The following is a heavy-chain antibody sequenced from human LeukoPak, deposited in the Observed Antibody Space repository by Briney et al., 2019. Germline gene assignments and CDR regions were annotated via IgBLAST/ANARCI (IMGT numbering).Heavy chain of an antibody. V-gene: IGHV1-2*02. CDR3: ARDKDGAGYDF. CDR1: GYTFTGFY. J-gene: IGHJ4*02. CDR2: INPNNGGT. Sequence: ASVKVSCKASGYTFTGFYMHWVRQAPGQGLEWMAWINPNNGGTNYAQKFQGRVTLTRDTSISTAYMELSRLRSDDTAVYYCARDKDGAGYDFWGQGTLVTVSS. D-gene: IGHD3-3*01.